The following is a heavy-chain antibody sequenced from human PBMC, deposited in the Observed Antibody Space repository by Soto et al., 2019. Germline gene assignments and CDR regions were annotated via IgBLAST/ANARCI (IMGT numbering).Heavy chain of an antibody. CDR2: IYYSGST. J-gene: IGHJ5*02. V-gene: IGHV4-61*01. D-gene: IGHD1-20*01. Sequence: SLTCTVSGGSVSSGSYYWSWIRQPPGKGLEWIGYIYYSGSTNYNPSLKSRVTISVDTSKNQFSLKLSSVTAADTAVYYCARDYINNWFDPWGQGTLVTVSS. CDR1: GGSVSSGSYY. CDR3: ARDYINNWFDP.